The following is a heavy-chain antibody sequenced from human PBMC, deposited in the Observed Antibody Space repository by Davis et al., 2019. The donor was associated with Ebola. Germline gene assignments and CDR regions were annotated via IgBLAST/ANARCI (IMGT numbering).Heavy chain of an antibody. J-gene: IGHJ5*02. CDR2: ISGSGGST. Sequence: GESLKISCAASGFTFSSYAMSWVRQAPGKGLEWVSAISGSGGSTYYADSVKGRFTISRDNSKNTLYLQMNSLRAEDTAVYYCAKEIAAADGWFDPWGQGTLVTVSS. D-gene: IGHD6-13*01. V-gene: IGHV3-23*01. CDR1: GFTFSSYA. CDR3: AKEIAAADGWFDP.